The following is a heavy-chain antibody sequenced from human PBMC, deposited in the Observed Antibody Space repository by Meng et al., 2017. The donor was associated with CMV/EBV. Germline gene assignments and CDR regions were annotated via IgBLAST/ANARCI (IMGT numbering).Heavy chain of an antibody. Sequence: SQTLSLTCTVSGGSISSYYWSWIRQPPGKGLEWSGYIYYSGSTNYNPSLKSRVTISVDTAKNQFSLKLCSVNAADTAVYYCARGGDGDCSGGSCDSSYYYGMDVWGQGTTVTVSS. V-gene: IGHV4-59*12. D-gene: IGHD2-15*01. J-gene: IGHJ6*02. CDR2: IYYSGST. CDR3: ARGGDGDCSGGSCDSSYYYGMDV. CDR1: GGSISSYY.